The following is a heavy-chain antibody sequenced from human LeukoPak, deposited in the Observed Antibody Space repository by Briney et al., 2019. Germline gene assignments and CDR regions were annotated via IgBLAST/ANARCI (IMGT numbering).Heavy chain of an antibody. V-gene: IGHV3-9*01. CDR3: AKDRWELPQYYFDY. Sequence: GGSLRLSCAASGFTFDDYAMHWVRQAPGKGLEWVSGISWNSGSIGYGDSVKGRFTISRDNAKNSLYLQMNSLRAEDTALYYCAKDRWELPQYYFDYWGQGTLVTVSS. D-gene: IGHD1-26*01. CDR1: GFTFDDYA. J-gene: IGHJ4*02. CDR2: ISWNSGSI.